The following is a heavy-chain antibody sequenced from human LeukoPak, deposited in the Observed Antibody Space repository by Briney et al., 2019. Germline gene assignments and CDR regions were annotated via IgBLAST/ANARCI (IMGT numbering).Heavy chain of an antibody. CDR1: GFTFSSYS. CDR2: ISGSSSPI. Sequence: GGSLRLSCAASGFTFSSYSMNWVRQAPGKGLEWVSYISGSSSPIYYADSVKGRFTISRDNAKNSLYLQMNSLRAEDTAVYYCARLGVGNYFDYWGQGTLVTVSS. CDR3: ARLGVGNYFDY. J-gene: IGHJ4*02. D-gene: IGHD3-3*01. V-gene: IGHV3-48*01.